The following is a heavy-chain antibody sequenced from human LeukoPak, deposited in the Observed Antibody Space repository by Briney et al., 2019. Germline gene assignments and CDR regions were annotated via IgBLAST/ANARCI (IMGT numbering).Heavy chain of an antibody. CDR3: ARGGGLDV. CDR1: GFTFSSYW. Sequence: AGGSLLLSCAASGFTFSSYWMNWARLAPGKGREGVASINHNGNVNYYVDSVKGRFTISRDNPKNSLYLQMSNLRAEDTAVYFCARGGGLDVWGQGATVTVSS. V-gene: IGHV3-7*03. J-gene: IGHJ6*02. CDR2: INHNGNVN. D-gene: IGHD3-16*01.